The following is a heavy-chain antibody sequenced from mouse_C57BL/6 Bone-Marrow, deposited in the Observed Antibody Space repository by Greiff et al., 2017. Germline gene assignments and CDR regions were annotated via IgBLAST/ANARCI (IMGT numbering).Heavy chain of an antibody. Sequence: EVQRVESGGGLVKPGGSLKLSCAASGFTFSDYGMHWVRQAPEKGLEWVAYISSGSSTIYYADTVKGRFTISRDNAKNTRFLQMTSLRSEYSAMSSCERKGYGSSSLFAFWGQGTLVTVSA. CDR3: ERKGYGSSSLFAF. J-gene: IGHJ3*01. CDR1: GFTFSDYG. D-gene: IGHD1-1*01. CDR2: ISSGSSTI. V-gene: IGHV5-17*01.